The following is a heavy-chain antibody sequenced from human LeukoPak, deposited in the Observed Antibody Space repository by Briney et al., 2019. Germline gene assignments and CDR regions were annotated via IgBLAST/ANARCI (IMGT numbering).Heavy chain of an antibody. V-gene: IGHV3-74*01. CDR3: AREDSGYDSFDY. Sequence: GGSLRLSCAASGFTFSSYWMHWVRQAPGKGLVWVSRINSDGSSTSYADSVKGRFTISRDDAKNTLYLQMNSLRAEDTAVYYCAREDSGYDSFDYWGQGTLVTVSS. J-gene: IGHJ4*02. CDR2: INSDGSST. CDR1: GFTFSSYW. D-gene: IGHD5-12*01.